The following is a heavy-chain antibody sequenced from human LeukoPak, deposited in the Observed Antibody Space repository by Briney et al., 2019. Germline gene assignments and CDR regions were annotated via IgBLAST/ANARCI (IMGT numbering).Heavy chain of an antibody. Sequence: ASVTVSCKASGYTFTSYDINGVRQATGQGLEWMGWMNTNSGNTGYAHKFQGRVTMTRNTSISTAYMELSSLRSEDTAVYYCARGGVSDSSSWYRYYYYYGMDVWGQGTTVTVSS. CDR3: ARGGVSDSSSWYRYYYYYGMDV. J-gene: IGHJ6*02. CDR1: GYTFTSYD. CDR2: MNTNSGNT. V-gene: IGHV1-8*01. D-gene: IGHD6-13*01.